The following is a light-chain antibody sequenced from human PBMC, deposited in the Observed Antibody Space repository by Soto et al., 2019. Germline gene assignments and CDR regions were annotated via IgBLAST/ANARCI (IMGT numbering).Light chain of an antibody. V-gene: IGKV3-15*01. CDR1: QSISSN. J-gene: IGKJ3*01. CDR2: GAS. CDR3: QKYHNWPLET. Sequence: EIVMTQSPATLSVSPGEIATLSCRASQSISSNLAWYQQKPGQAPRLVIYGASTRATGIPARFSGSGSGTDFTLTISSLQSEDFAVYYCQKYHNWPLETFGPGTKVDIK.